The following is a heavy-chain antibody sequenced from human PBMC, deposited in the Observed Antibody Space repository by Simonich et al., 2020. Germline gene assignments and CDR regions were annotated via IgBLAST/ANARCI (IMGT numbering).Heavy chain of an antibody. Sequence: QIQLVQSGAEVKKPGASVKVSCKASGYTFTGYGISWVRQSPGQGLEGMGWISASNGNTNYAQKLKGRGTMTTDTSTSTAYMELRSLRSDDTAVYYCARSTTGTTAFDIWGQGTMVTVSS. CDR1: GYTFTGYG. CDR2: ISASNGNT. J-gene: IGHJ3*02. CDR3: ARSTTGTTAFDI. D-gene: IGHD1-1*01. V-gene: IGHV1-18*01.